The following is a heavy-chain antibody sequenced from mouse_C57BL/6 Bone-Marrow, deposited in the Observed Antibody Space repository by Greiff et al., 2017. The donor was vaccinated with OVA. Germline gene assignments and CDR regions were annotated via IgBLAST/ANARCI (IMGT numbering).Heavy chain of an antibody. CDR1: GYTFTSYW. J-gene: IGHJ1*03. V-gene: IGHV1-69*01. D-gene: IGHD1-1*01. CDR2: IDPSDSYT. CDR3: ARRDYYGSSYLWYFDV. Sequence: VQLQQPGAELVMPGASVKLSCKASGYTFTSYWMHWVKQRPGQGLEWIGEIDPSDSYTNYNQKFKGKSTLTVDKSSSTAYMQLSSLTSEDSAVYYCARRDYYGSSYLWYFDVWGTGTTVTVSS.